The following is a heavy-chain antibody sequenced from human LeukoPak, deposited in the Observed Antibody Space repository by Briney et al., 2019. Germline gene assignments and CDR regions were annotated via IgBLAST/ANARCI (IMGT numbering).Heavy chain of an antibody. D-gene: IGHD4-17*01. CDR2: IYYSDNT. CDR1: GGSITGGGYY. Sequence: SEALSLTCTVSGGSITGGGYYWRWIRQHPGKGLEWIGYIYYSDNTYYNPSLKSRVTISADTSKNQFSLKLNSVTAADTAVYYCARARGDSSRLDYWGQGTLVTVSS. V-gene: IGHV4-31*03. CDR3: ARARGDSSRLDY. J-gene: IGHJ4*02.